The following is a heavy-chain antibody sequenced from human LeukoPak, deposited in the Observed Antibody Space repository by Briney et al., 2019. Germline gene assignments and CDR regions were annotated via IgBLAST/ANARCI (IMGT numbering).Heavy chain of an antibody. Sequence: SETLSLTCTVSGGSISSYYWSWIRQPPGKGLEWIGYIYYSGGTNYNPSLKSRVTISVDTSKNQFSLKLSSVTAADTAVYYCARGYCSSTSCFLDPWGQGTLVTVSS. V-gene: IGHV4-59*01. CDR2: IYYSGGT. CDR3: ARGYCSSTSCFLDP. CDR1: GGSISSYY. J-gene: IGHJ5*02. D-gene: IGHD2-2*01.